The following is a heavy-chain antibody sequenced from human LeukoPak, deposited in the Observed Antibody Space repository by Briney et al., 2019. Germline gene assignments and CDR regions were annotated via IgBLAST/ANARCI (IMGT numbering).Heavy chain of an antibody. CDR3: ATLRCSGGSCNSNQDF. CDR2: ISSDGSNK. D-gene: IGHD2-15*01. Sequence: GRSLTLSCAASGFSFSSYALHWVRQAPGKGLEWVAAISSDGSNKYYADAVKGRFTISRDNSKNTIYLQMNSLRDEDTAVYYCATLRCSGGSCNSNQDFWGQGSLVTVSS. CDR1: GFSFSSYA. J-gene: IGHJ4*02. V-gene: IGHV3-30-3*01.